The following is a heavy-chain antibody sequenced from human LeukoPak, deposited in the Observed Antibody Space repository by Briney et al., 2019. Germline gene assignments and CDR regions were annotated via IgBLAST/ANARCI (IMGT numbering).Heavy chain of an antibody. V-gene: IGHV4-34*01. J-gene: IGHJ4*02. CDR3: ARGQVAYYGSGNLFDY. D-gene: IGHD3-10*01. Sequence: SETLSLTCAVYGGSFSGCYWSWIRQPPGKGLEWIGEINHSGSTNYNPSLKSRVTISVDTSKNQFSLKLSSVTAADTAVYYCARGQVAYYGSGNLFDYWGQGTLVTVSS. CDR2: INHSGST. CDR1: GGSFSGCY.